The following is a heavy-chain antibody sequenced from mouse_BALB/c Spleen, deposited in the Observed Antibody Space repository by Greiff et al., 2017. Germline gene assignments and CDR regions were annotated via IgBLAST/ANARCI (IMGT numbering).Heavy chain of an antibody. Sequence: EVQRVESGPGLVKPSQSLSLTCSVTGYSITSGYYWNWIRQFPGNKLEWMGYISYDGSNNYNPSLKNRISITRDTSKNQFFLKLNSVTTEDTATYYCARLNYGSSYNFDYWGQGTTLTVSS. CDR3: ARLNYGSSYNFDY. CDR1: GYSITSGYY. CDR2: ISYDGSN. V-gene: IGHV3-6*02. J-gene: IGHJ2*01. D-gene: IGHD1-1*01.